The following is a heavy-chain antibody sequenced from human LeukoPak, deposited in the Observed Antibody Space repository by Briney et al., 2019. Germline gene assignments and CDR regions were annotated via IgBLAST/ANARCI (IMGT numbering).Heavy chain of an antibody. D-gene: IGHD3-10*01. Sequence: SETLSLTCTVSSGSISSTSYYWGRIRQPPGMGLEWIGSMYYSGSTYYNPSLKSRVTVSVDTSKSQFSLKLSSATAADTAVYYCAREMRSPRGGFDYWDQGTLVTVSS. V-gene: IGHV4-39*07. CDR3: AREMRSPRGGFDY. J-gene: IGHJ4*02. CDR2: MYYSGST. CDR1: SGSISSTSYY.